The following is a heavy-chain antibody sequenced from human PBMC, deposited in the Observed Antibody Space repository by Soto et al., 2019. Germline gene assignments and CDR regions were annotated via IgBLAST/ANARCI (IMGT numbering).Heavy chain of an antibody. V-gene: IGHV4-31*03. J-gene: IGHJ6*02. CDR2: IYHSGSS. Sequence: SETLSLTCTVSGDSISSGGYYWTWIRQHPGKGLEWIGYIYHSGSSYYNPSLKSRVTISVDTSKNQFSLKLSSVTAADTAVYYCARDQEVNYADYGGSDYYYGMDVWGQGTTVTVYS. CDR3: ARDQEVNYADYGGSDYYYGMDV. CDR1: GDSISSGGYY. D-gene: IGHD4-17*01.